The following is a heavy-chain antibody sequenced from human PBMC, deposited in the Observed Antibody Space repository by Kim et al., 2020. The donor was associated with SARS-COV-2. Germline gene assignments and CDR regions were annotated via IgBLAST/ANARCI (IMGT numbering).Heavy chain of an antibody. CDR2: INSDGSRT. D-gene: IGHD3-16*01. CDR1: GFTFSSYW. J-gene: IGHJ4*02. Sequence: GGSLRLSCAASGFTFSSYWMHWVRQVPEKGLVWVSRINSDGSRTSDADSVKGRFTISRDNAKNTLYLQMNSLRAEDTAVYYCARDGGAGFFDYWGQGTLVTLPS. V-gene: IGHV3-74*01. CDR3: ARDGGAGFFDY.